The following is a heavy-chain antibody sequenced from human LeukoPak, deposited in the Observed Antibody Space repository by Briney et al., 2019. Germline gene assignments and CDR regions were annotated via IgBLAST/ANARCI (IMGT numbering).Heavy chain of an antibody. Sequence: PSETLSLTCTVSGGSISSGDYYWSWIRQPPGKGLEWIGYIYYSGSTYYNPSLKSRVTISVDTSKNQFSLKLSSVTAADTAVYYCARDDKGDYDYVWGSSWGQGTLVTVSS. V-gene: IGHV4-30-4*01. D-gene: IGHD3-16*01. CDR1: GGSISSGDYY. CDR2: IYYSGST. J-gene: IGHJ4*02. CDR3: ARDDKGDYDYVWGSS.